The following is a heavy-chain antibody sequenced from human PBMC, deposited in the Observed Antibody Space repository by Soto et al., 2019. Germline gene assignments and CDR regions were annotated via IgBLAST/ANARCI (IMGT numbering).Heavy chain of an antibody. Sequence: TLSLTCTVSGGSISSSSYYWGWIRQPPGKGLEWIGSIYYSGSTYYNPSLKSRVTISVDTSKNQFSLKLSSVTAADTAVYYCARGNPYYDFWSGYLPPVIEGEWWFDPWGQGTLVTVSS. V-gene: IGHV4-39*01. CDR1: GGSISSSSYY. J-gene: IGHJ5*02. CDR3: ARGNPYYDFWSGYLPPVIEGEWWFDP. CDR2: IYYSGST. D-gene: IGHD3-3*01.